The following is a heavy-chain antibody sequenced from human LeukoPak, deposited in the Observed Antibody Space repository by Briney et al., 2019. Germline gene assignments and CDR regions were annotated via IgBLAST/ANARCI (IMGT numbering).Heavy chain of an antibody. CDR1: GFTFSSYA. D-gene: IGHD6-19*01. Sequence: GGSLRLSCAASGFTFSSYAMHWVRQAPGKGLEWVAVISYDGSNKYCADSVKGRFTISRDNSKNTLYLQMNSLRAEDTAVYYCAGDGVKWLFPLIYYFDYWGQGTLVTVSS. J-gene: IGHJ4*02. CDR3: AGDGVKWLFPLIYYFDY. CDR2: ISYDGSNK. V-gene: IGHV3-30*04.